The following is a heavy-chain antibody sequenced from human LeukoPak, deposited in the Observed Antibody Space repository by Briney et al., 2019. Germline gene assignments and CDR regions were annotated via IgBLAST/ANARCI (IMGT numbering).Heavy chain of an antibody. CDR2: ISGSGGST. Sequence: GGSLRLSCAASGFTFSSYAMSWVRQAPGKGLEWVSAISGSGGSTYYADSGKGRFTISRVNSKNTLYLQMNSLRAEDTAVYYCAKDLTRYFDWLTQPPCLDYWGQGTLVTVSS. J-gene: IGHJ4*02. CDR1: GFTFSSYA. CDR3: AKDLTRYFDWLTQPPCLDY. V-gene: IGHV3-23*01. D-gene: IGHD3-9*01.